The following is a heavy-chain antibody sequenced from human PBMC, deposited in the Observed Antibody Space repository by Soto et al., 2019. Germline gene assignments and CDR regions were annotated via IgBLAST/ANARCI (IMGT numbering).Heavy chain of an antibody. D-gene: IGHD5-18*01. Sequence: SETLSLTCTVSGGSISSGGYYWSWIRQHPGKGLEWIGYIYYSGSTYYNPSLKSRVTISVDTSKNQFSLKLSSVTAADTAVYYCAGLSGYSYLVQNDYWGRGTLVTVSS. V-gene: IGHV4-31*03. CDR2: IYYSGST. CDR1: GGSISSGGYY. CDR3: AGLSGYSYLVQNDY. J-gene: IGHJ4*02.